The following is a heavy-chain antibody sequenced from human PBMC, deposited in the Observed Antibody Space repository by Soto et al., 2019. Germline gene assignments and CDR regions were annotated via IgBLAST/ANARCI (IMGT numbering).Heavy chain of an antibody. CDR1: GFSLTTGKMG. Sequence: SGPTLVNPTETLTLTCTVSGFSLTTGKMGVSWIRQPPGKALEWLAHIFSDNERSYSTSLQGRLTISKDTSGSQVVLSMSNVDPVDTATYYCARMKVDSYQFYYAMDVWGQGTTVTVSS. J-gene: IGHJ6*02. V-gene: IGHV2-26*01. CDR2: IFSDNER. D-gene: IGHD3-9*01. CDR3: ARMKVDSYQFYYAMDV.